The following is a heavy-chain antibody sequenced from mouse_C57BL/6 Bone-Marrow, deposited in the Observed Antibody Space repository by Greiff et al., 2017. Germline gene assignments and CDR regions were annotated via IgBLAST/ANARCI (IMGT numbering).Heavy chain of an antibody. J-gene: IGHJ3*01. CDR3: TTNYYGSSPWFAY. D-gene: IGHD1-1*01. V-gene: IGHV14-4*01. Sequence: VQLQQSGAELVRPGASVKLSCTASGFNIIDDYMHWVKQRPEQGLEWIGWIDPENGDTEYASKFQGKATITADTSSNTAYLQLSSLTSEDTAVYYCTTNYYGSSPWFAYWGQGTLVTVSA. CDR1: GFNIIDDY. CDR2: IDPENGDT.